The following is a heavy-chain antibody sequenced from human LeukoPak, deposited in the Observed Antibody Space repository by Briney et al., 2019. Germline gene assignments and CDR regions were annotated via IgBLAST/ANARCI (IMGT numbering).Heavy chain of an antibody. CDR1: GYTFTGYY. CDR2: INPNSGGT. D-gene: IGHD1-26*01. Sequence: VASVKVSCKASGYTFTGYYMHWVRQAPGRGLEWMGWINPNSGGTNYAQKFQGRVTMTRDTSISTAYMELSRLRSDDTAVYYCARIGGWELPTPYYFDYWGQGTLVTVSS. CDR3: ARIGGWELPTPYYFDY. V-gene: IGHV1-2*02. J-gene: IGHJ4*02.